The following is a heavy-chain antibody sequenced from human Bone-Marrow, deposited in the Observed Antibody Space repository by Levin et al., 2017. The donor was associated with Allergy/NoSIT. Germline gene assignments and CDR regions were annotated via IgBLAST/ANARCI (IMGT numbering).Heavy chain of an antibody. Sequence: SQTLSLTCTVSGGSINSDDYYWGWIRQPPGKGLEWIGSIHYGGSTYYNPSLKSRLTMSLDMSKNQISLKLRSATAADPALYYCTTPRNTAVAPGGPFDYWGQGTLVPVSS. CDR2: IHYGGST. V-gene: IGHV4-39*07. CDR1: GGSINSDDYY. D-gene: IGHD6-19*01. CDR3: TTPRNTAVAPGGPFDY. J-gene: IGHJ4*02.